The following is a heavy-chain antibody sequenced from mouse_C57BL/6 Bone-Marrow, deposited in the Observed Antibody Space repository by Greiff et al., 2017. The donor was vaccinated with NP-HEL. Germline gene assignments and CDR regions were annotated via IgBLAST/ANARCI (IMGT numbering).Heavy chain of an antibody. V-gene: IGHV5-17*01. J-gene: IGHJ1*03. D-gene: IGHD1-1*01. CDR2: ISSGSSTI. CDR3: AREGGTTVVPYWYFDV. Sequence: EVQLVESGGGLVKPGGSLKLSCAASGFTFSDYGMHWVRQAPEKGLEWVAYISSGSSTIYYADTVKGRFTISRDNAKNTLFLQMTSLRSEDTAMYYCAREGGTTVVPYWYFDVWGTGTTVTVSS. CDR1: GFTFSDYG.